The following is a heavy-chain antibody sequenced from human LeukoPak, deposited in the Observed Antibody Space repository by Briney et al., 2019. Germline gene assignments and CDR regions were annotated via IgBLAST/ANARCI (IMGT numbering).Heavy chain of an antibody. V-gene: IGHV3-7*01. CDR3: AREVRFRAYFDL. D-gene: IGHD3-10*01. J-gene: IGHJ2*01. CDR1: GFTFSSYE. Sequence: GGSLRLSCAASGFTFSSYEMNWVRQAPGKGLEWVANIKQDGSEKYSVDSVKGRFTISRDNAKNSLYLQMNSLRAEDTAVYYCAREVRFRAYFDLWGRGTLVTVSS. CDR2: IKQDGSEK.